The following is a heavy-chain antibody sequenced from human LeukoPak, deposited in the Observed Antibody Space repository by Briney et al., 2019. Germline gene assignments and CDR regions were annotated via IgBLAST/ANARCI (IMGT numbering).Heavy chain of an antibody. CDR1: GFSLSNVW. Sequence: GGSLRLSCAASGFSLSNVWMSWVRQGPGKGLEWVGRIQSRAEGGTTEYPAPVEGRFTISRGESENILYLQMNSLRAEDTAVYYCTTAAYDFWSGFTPPDHWGQGTLVTVSS. V-gene: IGHV3-15*01. CDR3: TTAAYDFWSGFTPPDH. CDR2: IQSRAEGGTT. J-gene: IGHJ4*02. D-gene: IGHD3-3*01.